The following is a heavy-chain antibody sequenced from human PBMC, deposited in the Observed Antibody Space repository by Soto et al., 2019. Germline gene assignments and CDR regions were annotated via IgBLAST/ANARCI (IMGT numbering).Heavy chain of an antibody. V-gene: IGHV1-69*13. CDR2: IIPIFGTA. Sequence: GASVKVSCKASGGTFSSYAISWVRQAPGQGLEWMGGIIPIFGTANYAQKFQGRVTITADESTSTAYMELSSLRSEDTAVYYCARELPVDFWSGYSPRGYFDYWGQGTLVTVSS. D-gene: IGHD3-3*01. J-gene: IGHJ4*02. CDR3: ARELPVDFWSGYSPRGYFDY. CDR1: GGTFSSYA.